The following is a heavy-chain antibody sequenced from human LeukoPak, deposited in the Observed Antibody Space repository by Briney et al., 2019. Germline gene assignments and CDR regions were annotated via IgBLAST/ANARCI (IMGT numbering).Heavy chain of an antibody. CDR3: ARGWSYYYDSSGYFAFDY. CDR2: INAGNGNT. Sequence: ASVKVSCKGSGYTFTSYAMHWVRQAPGQRRAWMGWINAGNGNTKYSQKFQGRVTITRDTSASTAYMELSSLRSEDTAVYYCARGWSYYYDSSGYFAFDYWGQGTLVTVSS. J-gene: IGHJ4*02. CDR1: GYTFTSYA. D-gene: IGHD3-22*01. V-gene: IGHV1-3*01.